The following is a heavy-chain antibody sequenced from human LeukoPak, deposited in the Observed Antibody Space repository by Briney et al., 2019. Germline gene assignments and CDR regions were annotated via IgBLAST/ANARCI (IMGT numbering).Heavy chain of an antibody. Sequence: GRSLRLSCAASGFTFDDYAMHWVRQAPGKGLEWVSGISWNSGSIGYADSVKGRFTISRDSAKNSLYLQMNSLRAEDTALYYCAKDMRDGDYVFWYFDYWGQGTLVTVSS. J-gene: IGHJ4*02. CDR1: GFTFDDYA. CDR2: ISWNSGSI. CDR3: AKDMRDGDYVFWYFDY. V-gene: IGHV3-9*01. D-gene: IGHD4-17*01.